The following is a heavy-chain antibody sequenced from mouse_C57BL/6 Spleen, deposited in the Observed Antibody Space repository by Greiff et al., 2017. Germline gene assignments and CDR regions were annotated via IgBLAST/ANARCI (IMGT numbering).Heavy chain of an antibody. CDR3: ARQGTTVVATEYFDV. Sequence: EVKLMESGGGLVQPGGSLKLSCAASGFTFSDYYMYWVRQTPEKRLEWVAYISNGGGSTYYPDTVKGRFTISRDNAKNTLYLQMSRLKSEDTAMYYGARQGTTVVATEYFDVWGTGTTVTVSS. D-gene: IGHD1-1*01. V-gene: IGHV5-12*01. CDR2: ISNGGGST. CDR1: GFTFSDYY. J-gene: IGHJ1*03.